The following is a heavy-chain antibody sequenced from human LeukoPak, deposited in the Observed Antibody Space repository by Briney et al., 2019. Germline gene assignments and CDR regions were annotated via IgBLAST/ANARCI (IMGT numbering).Heavy chain of an antibody. J-gene: IGHJ4*02. CDR3: ARHVTWEQQLIGLDY. CDR2: IRYDGSNK. CDR1: GFTFSSYG. Sequence: GGSLRLSCAASGFTFSSYGMHWVRQAPGKGLEWVAFIRYDGSNKYYADSVKGRFTISRDNSKNTLYLQMNSLRAEDTAVYYCARHVTWEQQLIGLDYWGQGTLVTVSS. V-gene: IGHV3-30*02. D-gene: IGHD6-13*01.